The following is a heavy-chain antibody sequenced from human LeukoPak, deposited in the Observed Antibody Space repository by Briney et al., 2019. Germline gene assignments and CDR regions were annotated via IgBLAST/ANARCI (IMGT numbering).Heavy chain of an antibody. V-gene: IGHV1-18*01. CDR2: ISAHNGNT. J-gene: IGHJ4*02. CDR3: ARAVDIAMVTPDY. CDR1: GYTFTSYG. D-gene: IGHD5-18*01. Sequence: GASVKVSCKASGYTFTSYGISWLRQAPGQGLEWMGWISAHNGNTNYAQKLQGRVTMTTDTSTSTAYMEMRRLRSDDTAVYYCARAVDIAMVTPDYWGQGTLVTVSS.